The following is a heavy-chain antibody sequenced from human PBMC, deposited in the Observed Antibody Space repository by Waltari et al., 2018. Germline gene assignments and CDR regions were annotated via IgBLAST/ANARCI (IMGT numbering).Heavy chain of an antibody. J-gene: IGHJ6*02. D-gene: IGHD3-3*01. Sequence: QVQLVQSGAEVKKPGSSVKVSCKASGGTFSSYTISWVRQAPGQGLEWMGRIIPCLGIANYAQKFQGRVTITADKSTSTAYMELRSLRSEDTAVYYCARGGGRYYDFWSDLYGMDVWGQGTTVTVSS. CDR3: ARGGGRYYDFWSDLYGMDV. V-gene: IGHV1-69*02. CDR2: IIPCLGIA. CDR1: GGTFSSYT.